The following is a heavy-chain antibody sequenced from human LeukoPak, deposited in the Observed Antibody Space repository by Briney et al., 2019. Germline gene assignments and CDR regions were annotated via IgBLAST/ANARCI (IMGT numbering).Heavy chain of an antibody. CDR3: AKGSYSSSWYGDAFDI. Sequence: PGGSLRLSCAASGFTFDDYAMHWVRQAPGKGLEWVSGISWNSGSIGYADSVKGRFTISRDNAKNSLYLQMNSLRAEDTALYYCAKGSYSSSWYGDAFDIWGQGTMVTVSS. CDR1: GFTFDDYA. J-gene: IGHJ3*02. D-gene: IGHD6-13*01. CDR2: ISWNSGSI. V-gene: IGHV3-9*01.